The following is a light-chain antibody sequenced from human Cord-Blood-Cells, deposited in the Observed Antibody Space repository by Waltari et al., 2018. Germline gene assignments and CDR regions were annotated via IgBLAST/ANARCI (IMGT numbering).Light chain of an antibody. CDR2: DVS. Sequence: QSALTQPASVSGSPGQSSTISCTGTSSDVGGSNYVSWYQQHPGKPPKLMIYDVSKRPSGVSNRFSGSKSGNTASLTISGLQAEDEADYYCSSYTSSSTLFGGGTKLTVL. J-gene: IGLJ2*01. V-gene: IGLV2-14*01. CDR1: SSDVGGSNY. CDR3: SSYTSSSTL.